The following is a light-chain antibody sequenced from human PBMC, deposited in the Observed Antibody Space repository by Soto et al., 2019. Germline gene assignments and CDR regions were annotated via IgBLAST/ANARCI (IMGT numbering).Light chain of an antibody. CDR1: QSVSSSY. CDR2: GAS. Sequence: EIVLTQPPGTLSLSPGERATLSCRASQSVSSSYLAWYQQKPGQAPRLLIYGASSRATGIPDRFSGSGSGTDFTLTISGLDPEDSAVYYCQQYGSSLRTFGQGTKVDIK. J-gene: IGKJ1*01. V-gene: IGKV3-20*01. CDR3: QQYGSSLRT.